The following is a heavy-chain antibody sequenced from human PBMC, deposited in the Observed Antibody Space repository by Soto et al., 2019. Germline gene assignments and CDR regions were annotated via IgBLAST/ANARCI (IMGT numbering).Heavy chain of an antibody. CDR1: GYTVTGHY. Sequence: GASVKVSCKASGYTVTGHYMHWARQAPGQGLAWMGWINPNTGGTKYAQKFQGRVTMTRDTSISTAYMELSRLRSEDTAVYYFARVPSGAGSGTTGIDYWGQGTLVTVSS. V-gene: IGHV1-2*02. CDR2: INPNTGGT. J-gene: IGHJ4*02. CDR3: ARVPSGAGSGTTGIDY. D-gene: IGHD1-1*01.